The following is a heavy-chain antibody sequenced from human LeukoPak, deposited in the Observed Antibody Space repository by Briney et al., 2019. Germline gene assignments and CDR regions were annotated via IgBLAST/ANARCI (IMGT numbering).Heavy chain of an antibody. Sequence: SETLSLTCAVYGGSFSGYYWSWIRQPPGKGLEWIGEINHSGSTNYNPSLKSRVTISVDRSKNQFSLKLSSVTAADTAVYYCARGGSGSYYNWYFDLWGRGTLVTVSS. CDR3: ARGGSGSYYNWYFDL. V-gene: IGHV4-34*01. CDR2: INHSGST. CDR1: GGSFSGYY. J-gene: IGHJ2*01. D-gene: IGHD3-10*01.